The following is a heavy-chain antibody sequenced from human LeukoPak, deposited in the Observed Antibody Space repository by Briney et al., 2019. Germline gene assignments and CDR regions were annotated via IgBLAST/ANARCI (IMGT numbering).Heavy chain of an antibody. V-gene: IGHV1-18*01. J-gene: IGHJ6*02. CDR2: ISAYNGNT. D-gene: IGHD3-9*01. Sequence: ASVKVSCKASGYTFTSYGISGVRQAPGQGLEWMGWISAYNGNTNYAQKLQGRVTMTTDTSTSTAYMELRSLRSDDTAVYYCARGGVLRYFDWLYHDYGMDVWGQGTTVTVSS. CDR1: GYTFTSYG. CDR3: ARGGVLRYFDWLYHDYGMDV.